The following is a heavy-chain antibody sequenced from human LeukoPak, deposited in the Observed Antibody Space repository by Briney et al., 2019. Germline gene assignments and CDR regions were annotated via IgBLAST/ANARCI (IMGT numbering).Heavy chain of an antibody. CDR2: IYNDGSST. J-gene: IGHJ3*01. V-gene: IGHV3-74*01. CDR3: ASTGLWFGEVFASDV. Sequence: PGGSLRLSCAASGFTFSSYEMNWVRQAPGKGLVWVSRIYNDGSSTRYADSVKGRFTIYRDNAKRILYLQMNSLRAEDTAVYYCASTGLWFGEVFASDVWGQGTMVTVSS. D-gene: IGHD3-10*01. CDR1: GFTFSSYE.